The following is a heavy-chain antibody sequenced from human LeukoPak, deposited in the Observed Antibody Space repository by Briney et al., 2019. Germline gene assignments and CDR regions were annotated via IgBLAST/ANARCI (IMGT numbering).Heavy chain of an antibody. CDR3: ARVGHHFGTSGYVHFDF. CDR1: GFIFTNYA. V-gene: IGHV3-23*01. CDR2: ISVSGYSS. Sequence: PGGSLRLSCTASGFIFTNYALTWVRQGPGKGLEWVSYISVSGYSSYYADSVQGRFTISRDSSKKTLFLQMNSLRAEDTALHYCARVGHHFGTSGYVHFDFWGQGALVTVSS. D-gene: IGHD3-22*01. J-gene: IGHJ4*02.